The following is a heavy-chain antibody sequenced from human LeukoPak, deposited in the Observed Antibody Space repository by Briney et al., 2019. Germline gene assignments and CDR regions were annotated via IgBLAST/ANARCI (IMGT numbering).Heavy chain of an antibody. D-gene: IGHD3-10*01. V-gene: IGHV3-15*01. CDR2: IKSKTDGGIT. CDR1: GFTFSKAW. Sequence: GGSLRLSCAASGFTFSKAWMSGGREAPGRGVGWVGRIKSKTDGGITDYAAGVKGTFTISRDDSKNTLYLQMNSLKTEHTAVYYCWSGYFDYWGQGTLVTVSS. J-gene: IGHJ4*02. CDR3: WSGYFDY.